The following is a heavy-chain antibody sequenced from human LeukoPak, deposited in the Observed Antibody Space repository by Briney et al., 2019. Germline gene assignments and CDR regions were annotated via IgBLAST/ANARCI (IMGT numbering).Heavy chain of an antibody. V-gene: IGHV4-59*10. CDR1: GGSFSGYY. J-gene: IGHJ6*03. D-gene: IGHD3-9*01. Sequence: SETLSLTCAVYGGSFSGYYWSWIRQPAGKGLEWIGRIYTSGSTNYNPSLKSRVTMSVDTSKNQFSLKLSSVTAADTAVYYCARGSTGLRFFQYCYYYYMDVWGKGTTVTVSS. CDR3: ARGSTGLRFFQYCYYYYMDV. CDR2: IYTSGST.